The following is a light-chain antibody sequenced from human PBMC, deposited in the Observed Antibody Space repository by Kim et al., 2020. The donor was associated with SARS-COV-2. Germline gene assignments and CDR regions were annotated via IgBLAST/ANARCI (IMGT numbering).Light chain of an antibody. CDR3: QAWDRRTVI. CDR1: ELGDKY. CDR2: EGT. Sequence: SYELTQPPSVSVFPGQTATIARSGDELGDKYACWYQQKPGQSPVLVIYEGTERPSGIPERFSGSKSGTTATLTISGTQTLDEADYYCQAWDRRTVIFGGGTQRTVL. V-gene: IGLV3-1*01. J-gene: IGLJ2*01.